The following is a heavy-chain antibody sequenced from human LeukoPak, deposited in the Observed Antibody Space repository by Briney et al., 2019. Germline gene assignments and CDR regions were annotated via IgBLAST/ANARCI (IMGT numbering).Heavy chain of an antibody. J-gene: IGHJ4*02. CDR3: AKHYMGSSYNHGLDC. CDR1: GGSISSSSYY. Sequence: SEALSLTCTVSGGSISSSSYYWGWIRQPPGKGLEWIGSIYYSGSTYYNPSLKSRVTISVDTSKNQFSLKLTSVTAADTALYYCAKHYMGSSYNHGLDCWGQGTLVTVSS. CDR2: IYYSGST. V-gene: IGHV4-39*01. D-gene: IGHD3-10*01.